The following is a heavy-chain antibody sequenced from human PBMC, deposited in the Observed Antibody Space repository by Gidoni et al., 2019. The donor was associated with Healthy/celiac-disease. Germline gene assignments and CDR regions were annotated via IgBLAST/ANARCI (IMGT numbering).Heavy chain of an antibody. Sequence: QVHLVHSGGGAVQPGRSLWLSSAAPGFPFSSYCMHSGRQAPGKGLEWVAVISYDGSNKYYADSVKGRFTISRDNSKNTLYLQMNSLRAEDTAVYYCAHAYGDSHHFDYWGQGTLVTVSS. CDR1: GFPFSSYC. J-gene: IGHJ4*02. D-gene: IGHD4-17*01. CDR3: AHAYGDSHHFDY. CDR2: ISYDGSNK. V-gene: IGHV3-30*03.